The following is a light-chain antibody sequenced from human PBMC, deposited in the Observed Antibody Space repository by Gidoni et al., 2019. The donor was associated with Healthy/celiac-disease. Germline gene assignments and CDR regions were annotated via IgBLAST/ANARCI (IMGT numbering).Light chain of an antibody. V-gene: IGLV1-44*01. CDR3: ATWVDRLNGLT. CDR2: SNS. Sequence: QSVLTQPPSASGTPGQTITLSCSESTSNIGSNPVNWSQHIPGASPKLLIYSNSQRPSGVPDRFSGSKSGTSASLAISDLQSEDEADYYCATWVDRLNGLTFGGGTKLTVL. J-gene: IGLJ2*01. CDR1: TSNIGSNP.